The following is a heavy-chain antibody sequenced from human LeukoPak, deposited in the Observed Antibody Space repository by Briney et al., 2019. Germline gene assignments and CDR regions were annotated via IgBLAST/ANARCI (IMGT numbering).Heavy chain of an antibody. J-gene: IGHJ4*02. D-gene: IGHD3-22*01. CDR2: INHSRST. CDR3: ARKEKYYYGTSSYFAFDY. V-gene: IGHV4-34*01. CDR1: GGSFSGYY. Sequence: PSETLSLTCAVYGGSFSGYYWSWIRQPPGKGLEWIGEINHSRSTNYNPSLKSRVTISVDTSKNQFSLKLSSLTAADTAVYYCARKEKYYYGTSSYFAFDYWGQGGLVTVSS.